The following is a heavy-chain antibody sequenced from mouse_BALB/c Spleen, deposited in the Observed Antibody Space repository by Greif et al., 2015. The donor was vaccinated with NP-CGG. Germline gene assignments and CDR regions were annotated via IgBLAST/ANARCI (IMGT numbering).Heavy chain of an antibody. CDR3: ARDRNYGYFEV. Sequence: EVQLQESGGGLVQPGGSLKLSCAASGFTFSSYGMPWVRQTPDKRLELVATINSNGGSTYYPDSVKGRFTISRDNAKNTLYLQMSSLKSEDTAMYYCARDRNYGYFEVWGAGTTVTVSS. V-gene: IGHV5-6-3*01. CDR1: GFTFSSYG. CDR2: INSNGGST. J-gene: IGHJ1*01.